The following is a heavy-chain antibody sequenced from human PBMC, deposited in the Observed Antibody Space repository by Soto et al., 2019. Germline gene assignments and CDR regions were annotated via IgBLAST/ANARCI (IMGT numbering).Heavy chain of an antibody. J-gene: IGHJ5*02. V-gene: IGHV1-69*12. CDR1: GGTFSSYA. D-gene: IGHD2-15*01. Sequence: QVQLVQSGAEVKKPGSSVKVSCKASGGTFSSYAISWVRQAPGQGLEWMGGIIPIFGTANYAQKFQGRVTITADETTGPAYRGLSSWGCGDAAVYYGGGAGGGSANWFDPWGQGTLVTVSS. CDR3: GGAGGGSANWFDP. CDR2: IIPIFGTA.